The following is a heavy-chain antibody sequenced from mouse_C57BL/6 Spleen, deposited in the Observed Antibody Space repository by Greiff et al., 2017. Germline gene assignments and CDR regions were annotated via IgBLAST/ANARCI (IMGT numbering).Heavy chain of an antibody. Sequence: VMLVESGAELVKPGASVKLSCKASGYTFTEYTIHWVKQRSGQGLEWIGWFYPGSGSIKYNEKFKDKATLTADKSSSTVYMELSRLTSEDSAVYFCARHEEVYYYGSSYGFAYWGQGTLVTVSA. D-gene: IGHD1-1*01. J-gene: IGHJ3*01. V-gene: IGHV1-62-2*01. CDR3: ARHEEVYYYGSSYGFAY. CDR2: FYPGSGSI. CDR1: GYTFTEYT.